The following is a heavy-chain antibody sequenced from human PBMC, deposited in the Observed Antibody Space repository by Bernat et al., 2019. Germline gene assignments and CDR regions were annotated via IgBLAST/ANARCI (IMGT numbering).Heavy chain of an antibody. J-gene: IGHJ3*02. Sequence: QVQLVQSGAEVKKPGSSVKVSCKASGGTFSSYAISWVRQAPGQGLEWMGRIIPILGIANYAQKFQGRVTITADKSTSTAYMELSSPRSEDTAVYYCARGVVGATLGDDAFDIWGQGTMVTVSS. CDR1: GGTFSSYA. D-gene: IGHD1-26*01. CDR3: ARGVVGATLGDDAFDI. V-gene: IGHV1-69*04. CDR2: IIPILGIA.